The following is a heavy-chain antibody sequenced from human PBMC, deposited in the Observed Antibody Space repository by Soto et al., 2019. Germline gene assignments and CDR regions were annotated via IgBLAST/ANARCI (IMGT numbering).Heavy chain of an antibody. D-gene: IGHD6-19*01. CDR1: GFTFSSYA. CDR3: ARDRDVGGAVAVFDY. Sequence: GGSLRLSCAASGFTFSSYAMHWVRQAPGKGLEWVAVISYDGSNKYYADSVKGRFTISRDNSKNTLYLQMNSLRAEDTAVYYCARDRDVGGAVAVFDYWGQGTLVTV. V-gene: IGHV3-30-3*01. J-gene: IGHJ4*02. CDR2: ISYDGSNK.